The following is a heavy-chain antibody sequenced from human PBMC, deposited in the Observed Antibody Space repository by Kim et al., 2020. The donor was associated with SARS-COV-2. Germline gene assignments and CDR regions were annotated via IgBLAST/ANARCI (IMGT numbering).Heavy chain of an antibody. V-gene: IGHV1-2*06. D-gene: IGHD5-18*01. CDR1: RYTFTGYY. Sequence: ASVKVSCKASRYTFTGYYMHWVRQAPGQGLEWMGRINPNSGGTNYAQKFQGRVTMTRDTSISTAYMELSRLRSDDTAVYYCARGVSGGYSYGAHYYFDYWGQGTLVTVSS. J-gene: IGHJ4*02. CDR2: INPNSGGT. CDR3: ARGVSGGYSYGAHYYFDY.